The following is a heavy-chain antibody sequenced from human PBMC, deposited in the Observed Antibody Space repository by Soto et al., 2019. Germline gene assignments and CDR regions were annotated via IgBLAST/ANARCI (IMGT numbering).Heavy chain of an antibody. J-gene: IGHJ5*02. Sequence: PSETLSLTCTVSGGSISSSSYYWGWIRQPPGKGLEWIGSIYYSGSTYYNPSLKSRVTISVDTSKNQFSLKLSSVTAADTAVYYCATQGRTVESGAPNWFDPWGQGTLVPSPQ. CDR3: ATQGRTVESGAPNWFDP. CDR1: GGSISSSSYY. D-gene: IGHD3-3*01. V-gene: IGHV4-39*01. CDR2: IYYSGST.